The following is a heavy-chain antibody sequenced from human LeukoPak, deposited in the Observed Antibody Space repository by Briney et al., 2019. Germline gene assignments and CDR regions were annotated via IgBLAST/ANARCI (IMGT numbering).Heavy chain of an antibody. J-gene: IGHJ1*01. CDR2: TYYRSKWYN. V-gene: IGHV6-1*01. Sequence: SQTLSLTCAISGDSFSSSTAAWNWIRQSPSRGLEWLGRTYYRSKWYNDYAVFVKSRVTVNPDTSKNQFSLQLNSVTPEDTAVYYCARAVYDSSGYYSEYFQKWGQGTLVTVSS. CDR3: ARAVYDSSGYYSEYFQK. CDR1: GDSFSSSTAA. D-gene: IGHD3-22*01.